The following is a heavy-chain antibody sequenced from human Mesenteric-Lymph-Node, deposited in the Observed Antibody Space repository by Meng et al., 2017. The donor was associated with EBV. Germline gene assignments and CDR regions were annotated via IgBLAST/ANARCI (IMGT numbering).Heavy chain of an antibody. CDR1: GFTFSSYA. J-gene: IGHJ4*02. CDR2: ISYDGSTK. CDR3: ARFGDLFLDQ. D-gene: IGHD3-10*01. Sequence: QVQLVESGGSVGQPGTSLRLCCAASGFTFSSYALNWVRQAPGKGLEWVAVISYDGSTKYYADSVKGRFTISRDNSKNTLYLQMNSLRPEDTAVYYCARFGDLFLDQWGQGTLVTVSS. V-gene: IGHV3-30-3*01.